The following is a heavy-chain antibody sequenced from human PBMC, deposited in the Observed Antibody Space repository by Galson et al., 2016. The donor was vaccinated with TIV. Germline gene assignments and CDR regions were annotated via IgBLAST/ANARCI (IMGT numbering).Heavy chain of an antibody. V-gene: IGHV3-30*03. CDR1: GFTFSSYG. CDR2: ISYHGINK. Sequence: SLRLSCAASGFTFSSYGMHWVRQAPGKGLEWVAIISYHGINKDYADSVKGRFTISRDNAKNSVYLQMNSLRAEDTAHYYCARAMAAADSYWGLGTLVTVSS. CDR3: ARAMAAADSY. J-gene: IGHJ4*02. D-gene: IGHD6-13*01.